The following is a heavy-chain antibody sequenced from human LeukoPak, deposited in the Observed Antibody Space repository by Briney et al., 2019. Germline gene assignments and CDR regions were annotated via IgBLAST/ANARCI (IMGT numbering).Heavy chain of an antibody. J-gene: IGHJ4*02. CDR2: IYYSGST. Sequence: SETLSLTCTVSGGSISSSSYYWGWIRQPPGKGLGWIGSIYYSGSTYYNPSLKSRVTISVDTSKNQFSLKLSSVTAADTAVYYCARHRYYYDSSGYPFPYYFDYWGQGTLVTVSS. CDR1: GGSISSSSYY. D-gene: IGHD3-22*01. V-gene: IGHV4-39*01. CDR3: ARHRYYYDSSGYPFPYYFDY.